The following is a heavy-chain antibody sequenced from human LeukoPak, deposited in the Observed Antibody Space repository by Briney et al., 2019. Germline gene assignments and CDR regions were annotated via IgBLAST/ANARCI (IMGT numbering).Heavy chain of an antibody. Sequence: ASVKVSCKVSGYTLTELSMHWVRQAPGKGLEWMGGFDPEDGDTIYAQKFQGRVTMTEDTSTDTAYMELSSLRSEDTAVYYCASAVYYYDSSGSFGYWGQGTLVTVSS. J-gene: IGHJ4*02. CDR1: GYTLTELS. CDR2: FDPEDGDT. D-gene: IGHD3-22*01. CDR3: ASAVYYYDSSGSFGY. V-gene: IGHV1-24*01.